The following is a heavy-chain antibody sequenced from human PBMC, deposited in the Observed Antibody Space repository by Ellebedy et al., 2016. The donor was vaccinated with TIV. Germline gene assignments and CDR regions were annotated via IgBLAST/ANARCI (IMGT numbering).Heavy chain of an antibody. CDR1: GYTLTELS. V-gene: IGHV1-24*01. CDR2: FDPEDGET. D-gene: IGHD1-26*01. CDR3: ATGARSIVGATRAEYFQH. J-gene: IGHJ1*01. Sequence: ASVKVSCXVSGYTLTELSMHWVRQAPGKGLEWMGGFDPEDGETIYAQKFQGRVTMTEDTSTDTAYMELSSLRSEDTAVYYCATGARSIVGATRAEYFQHWGQGTLVTVSS.